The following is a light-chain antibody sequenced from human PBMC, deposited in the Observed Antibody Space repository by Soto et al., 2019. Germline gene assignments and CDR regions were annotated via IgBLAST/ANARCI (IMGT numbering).Light chain of an antibody. J-gene: IGKJ3*01. V-gene: IGKV1-39*01. CDR1: QSISGY. Sequence: DIPMTQSPSSLSASVGDRVTITCRASQSISGYLNWYQQKRGKAPKLLIYSASTLQTGVPSRFSGSGSRTDFTLTISSLQPEDFATYYCQQSSSTLLTFGPGTSVDI. CDR2: SAS. CDR3: QQSSSTLLT.